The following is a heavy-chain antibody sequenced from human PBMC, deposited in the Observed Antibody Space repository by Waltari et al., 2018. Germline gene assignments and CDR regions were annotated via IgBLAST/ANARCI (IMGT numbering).Heavy chain of an antibody. J-gene: IGHJ6*03. D-gene: IGHD3-10*01. V-gene: IGHV4-61*02. CDR3: ARDDFGVPTGYMDV. CDR1: GGSISSGSYY. Sequence: QVQLQESGPGLVKPSQTLSLPCPVSGGSISSGSYYWSWIRQPAGKGMEWIGSNDTRGSTNDNPTLKSRVTRSVETSKNQFSLKLSSVTAADTAVYYCARDDFGVPTGYMDVWGKGTTVTVSS. CDR2: NDTRGST.